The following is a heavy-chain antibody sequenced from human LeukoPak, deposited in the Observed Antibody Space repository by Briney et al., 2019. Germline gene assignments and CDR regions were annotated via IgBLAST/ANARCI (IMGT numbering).Heavy chain of an antibody. D-gene: IGHD3-16*01. J-gene: IGHJ4*02. CDR3: ASVDDVLGSFY. CDR2: IYYSGST. CDR1: GGSISSYY. V-gene: IGHV4-59*01. Sequence: PSETLGLTCTVSGGSISSYYWSWIRQPPGKGLEWIGYIYYSGSTNYNPSLKSRVTISVDTSKNQFSLKLSSVTAADTAVYYCASVDDVLGSFYWGQGTLFTVSS.